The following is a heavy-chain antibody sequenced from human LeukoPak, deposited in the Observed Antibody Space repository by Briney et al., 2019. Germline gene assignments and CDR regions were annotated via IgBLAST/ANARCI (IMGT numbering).Heavy chain of an antibody. J-gene: IGHJ4*02. D-gene: IGHD3-22*01. CDR1: GGSISSGSYY. CDR2: IYTSGST. V-gene: IGHV4-61*02. CDR3: ARTGTYYYDSSGYSAFDY. Sequence: PSETLSLTCTVSGGSISSGSYYWSWIRQPAGKGLEWIGRIYTSGSTNYNPSLKSRVTISVDKSKNQFSLKLSSVTAADTAVYYCARTGTYYYDSSGYSAFDYWGQGTLVTVSS.